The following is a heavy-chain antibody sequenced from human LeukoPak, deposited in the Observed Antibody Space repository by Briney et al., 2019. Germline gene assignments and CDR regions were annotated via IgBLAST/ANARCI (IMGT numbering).Heavy chain of an antibody. J-gene: IGHJ6*03. CDR2: INHSGST. Sequence: SETLSLTCAVYGGSFSGYYWSWIRQPPGKGLEWIGEINHSGSTNYNPSLKSRVTISVDTSKNQFSLKLSSVTAADTAVYYCARRRDAYYYYYYYMDVWGKGTTVTISS. D-gene: IGHD2-2*01. V-gene: IGHV4-34*01. CDR3: ARRRDAYYYYYYYMDV. CDR1: GGSFSGYY.